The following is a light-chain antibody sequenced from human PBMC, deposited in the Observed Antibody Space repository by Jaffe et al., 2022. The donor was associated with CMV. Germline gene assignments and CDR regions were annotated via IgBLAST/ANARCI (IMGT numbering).Light chain of an antibody. CDR2: EVT. J-gene: IGLJ2*01. V-gene: IGLV2-8*01. CDR3: SSYGGSDNFVI. CDR1: SSDVGRYNY. Sequence: QSALTQPPSASGSPGQSVTISCTGTSSDVGRYNYVSWFQQHPGKVPKLIIYEVTKRPSGVPDRFSGSKSGNTASLTVSGLQAEDEADYSCSSYGGSDNFVIFGGGTKLTVL.